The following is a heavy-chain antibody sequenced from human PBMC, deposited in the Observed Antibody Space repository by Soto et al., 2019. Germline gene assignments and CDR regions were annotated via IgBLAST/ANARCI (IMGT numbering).Heavy chain of an antibody. CDR2: INPNTGGT. J-gene: IGHJ5*01. V-gene: IGHV1-2*02. D-gene: IGHD5-12*01. Sequence: ASVKVSCKASGYSFNDYSIHWVRQAPGQGLEWMGWINPNTGGTNYAQNFQGRVTLTRDTSISTAYMELSSLRSNDTAVYYCARAGGSGFVLGSSWGQGTLVTVSS. CDR1: GYSFNDYS. CDR3: ARAGGSGFVLGSS.